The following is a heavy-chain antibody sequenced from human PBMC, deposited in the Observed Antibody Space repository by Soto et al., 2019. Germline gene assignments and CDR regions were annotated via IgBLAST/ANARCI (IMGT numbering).Heavy chain of an antibody. CDR3: ARLRIATNNYKWFDP. CDR1: GAALNSGNYY. V-gene: IGHV4-31*03. D-gene: IGHD2-21*01. Sequence: SETLSLTCSVSGAALNSGNYYWSWIRQVPGKGLEWIGHIYVTGAVDYSPSLRDRITISQDTSERQFSLNLRLVTAADTAVYYCARLRIATNNYKWFDPWGQGTLVTVSS. CDR2: IYVTGAV. J-gene: IGHJ5*02.